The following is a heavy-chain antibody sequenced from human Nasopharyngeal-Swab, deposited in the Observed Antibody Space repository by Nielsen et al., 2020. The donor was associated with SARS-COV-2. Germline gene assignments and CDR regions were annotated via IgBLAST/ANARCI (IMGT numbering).Heavy chain of an antibody. V-gene: IGHV1-8*01. CDR3: ARAERGRIVVVITSFYYYHMDV. CDR1: GYTFTSYD. D-gene: IGHD3-22*01. Sequence: ASVKVSCMASGYTFTSYDINWVRQATGQGLEWMGWMNPNSGNTGYAQKFQGRVTMTRNTSISTAYMELSSLRSEDTAVYYCARAERGRIVVVITSFYYYHMDVWGKGTTVTVSS. CDR2: MNPNSGNT. J-gene: IGHJ6*03.